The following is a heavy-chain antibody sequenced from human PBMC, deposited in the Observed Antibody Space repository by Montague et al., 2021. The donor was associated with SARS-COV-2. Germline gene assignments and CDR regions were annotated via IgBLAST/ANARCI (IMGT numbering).Heavy chain of an antibody. CDR3: ARGGGYYNYGLDV. D-gene: IGHD3-22*01. J-gene: IGHJ6*02. Sequence: SETLSLTCTVSGGSISNYYWSWIRQPPGRGLEWIGYIYYSGSTDYNPSLKSRVTISLDTSKNQSSLKVTSVTAADTAVYYCARGGGYYNYGLDVGGPGPTGTGSS. CDR1: GGSISNYY. CDR2: IYYSGST. V-gene: IGHV4-59*01.